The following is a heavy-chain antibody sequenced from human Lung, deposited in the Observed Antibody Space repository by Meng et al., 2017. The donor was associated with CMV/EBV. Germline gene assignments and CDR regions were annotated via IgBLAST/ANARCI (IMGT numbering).Heavy chain of an antibody. J-gene: IGHJ4*02. Sequence: VQLQESGPGLVKPSQTVSLSCAVSGDSITTSDYLWNWIRKPPGRGLEWVGYIYGTGFTSYNPSLKSRITISPDPSKNQVSLHLNSVTAADTAVYYCARVIVTTDRFDSWGQGTLVTVSS. CDR2: IYGTGFT. D-gene: IGHD4-17*01. V-gene: IGHV4-30-4*01. CDR3: ARVIVTTDRFDS. CDR1: GDSITTSDYL.